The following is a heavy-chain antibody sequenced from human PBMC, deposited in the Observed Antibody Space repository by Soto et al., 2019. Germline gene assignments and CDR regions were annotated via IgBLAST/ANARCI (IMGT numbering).Heavy chain of an antibody. CDR2: IIPIFGNT. J-gene: IGHJ6*03. Sequence: GASVKVSCKASGGTFSSYAISWVRQAPGQGLEWMGGIIPIFGNTGYAQKFQGRVTMTRNTSISTAYMELSSLRSEDTAVYYCARGDYAVPDYYYYMDVWGKGTTVTVSS. CDR3: ARGDYAVPDYYYYMDV. D-gene: IGHD4-17*01. V-gene: IGHV1-8*02. CDR1: GGTFSSYA.